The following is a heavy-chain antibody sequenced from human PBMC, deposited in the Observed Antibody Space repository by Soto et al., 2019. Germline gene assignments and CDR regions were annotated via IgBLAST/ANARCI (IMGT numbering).Heavy chain of an antibody. Sequence: ASVKVSWKASGYTFTSYGISLVLQAPGQGLEWMGWISAYNGNTNYAQKLQGRVTMTTDTSTSTAYMELRSLRSDDTAVYYCARRIGGYDSNWFDPWGQGTLVTVS. CDR2: ISAYNGNT. J-gene: IGHJ5*02. CDR1: GYTFTSYG. CDR3: ARRIGGYDSNWFDP. D-gene: IGHD5-12*01. V-gene: IGHV1-18*01.